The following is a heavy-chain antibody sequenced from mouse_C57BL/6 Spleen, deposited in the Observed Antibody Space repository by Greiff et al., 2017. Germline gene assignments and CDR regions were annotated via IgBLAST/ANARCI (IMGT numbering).Heavy chain of an antibody. CDR3: ARDDSHFGGAMDY. J-gene: IGHJ4*01. V-gene: IGHV1-82*01. CDR2: FYPGDGDT. Sequence: VQLQQSGPELVKPGASVKLSCKASGYAFSSSWMNWVKQRPGKGLEWIGRFYPGDGDTTDNGKFKGKATLTADKSASPAYMQLSSLTSEDSAVYFCARDDSHFGGAMDYWGQGTSVTVSS. CDR1: GYAFSSSW. D-gene: IGHD2-12*01.